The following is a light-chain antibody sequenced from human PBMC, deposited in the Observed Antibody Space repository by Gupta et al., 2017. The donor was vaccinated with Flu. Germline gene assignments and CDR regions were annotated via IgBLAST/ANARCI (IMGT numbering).Light chain of an antibody. Sequence: EIVLTQSPATLSLSPGERATLSCSATQSVSSYLAWYQQKPGQAPRLLIYDAANRATGIPARFSGSGSGTDFTLTISSRVPEEFAVYYCQQHSNWPPLTFGGGTKVEIK. V-gene: IGKV3-11*01. CDR2: DAA. CDR3: QQHSNWPPLT. J-gene: IGKJ4*01. CDR1: QSVSSY.